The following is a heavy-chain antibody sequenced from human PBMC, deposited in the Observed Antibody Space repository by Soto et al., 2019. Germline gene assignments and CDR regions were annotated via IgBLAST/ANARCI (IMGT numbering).Heavy chain of an antibody. CDR2: IYYSGST. V-gene: IGHV4-59*08. CDR1: GGSISSYY. CDR3: ARRHGGAFVY. D-gene: IGHD2-21*01. J-gene: IGHJ4*02. Sequence: QVQLQESGPGLVKPSETLSLTCTVSGGSISSYYWSWIRQPPGTGLEWIGYIYYSGSTNYNPSLKSRVTLSLGTPNTHCPLSLCAVAAADTAVYYCARRHGGAFVYRGQGSLVTVSS.